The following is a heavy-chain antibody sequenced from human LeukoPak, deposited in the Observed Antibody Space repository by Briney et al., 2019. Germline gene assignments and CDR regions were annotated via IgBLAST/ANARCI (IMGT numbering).Heavy chain of an antibody. Sequence: GGSLRLSCAASGFTFSTYWMNWFRQTPGKGLEWVAKIKADGGEKDHVASVKGRFTISRDNAKNSLYLQMNGLRAEDTAVYYCARDRGMVRGVQGYWGQGTLVTVSS. CDR3: ARDRGMVRGVQGY. V-gene: IGHV3-7*01. D-gene: IGHD3-10*01. CDR2: IKADGGEK. J-gene: IGHJ4*02. CDR1: GFTFSTYW.